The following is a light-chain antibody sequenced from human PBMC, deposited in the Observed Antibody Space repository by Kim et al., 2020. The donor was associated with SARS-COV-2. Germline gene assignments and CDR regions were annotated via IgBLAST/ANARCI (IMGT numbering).Light chain of an antibody. CDR3: QQYGTSPT. V-gene: IGKV3-20*01. Sequence: LSESPGERATLSCRASQSVSTDLAWYRQKPGQAPRLLIYGASTRAADVPARFSGGGSATDFTLTISRLEPEDFAVYYCQQYGTSPTFGQGTKLEI. CDR1: QSVSTD. CDR2: GAS. J-gene: IGKJ2*01.